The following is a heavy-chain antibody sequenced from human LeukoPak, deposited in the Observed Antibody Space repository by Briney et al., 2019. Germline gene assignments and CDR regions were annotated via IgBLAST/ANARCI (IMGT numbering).Heavy chain of an antibody. CDR3: ARDYVLLWFGNRRPARNDAFDI. CDR2: ISSSSSTI. D-gene: IGHD3-10*01. J-gene: IGHJ3*02. Sequence: PGGSLRLSCAASGFTFRNYNMNWVRQAPGKGLEWVSYISSSSSTIYYADSVKGRFTISRDNAKNSLYLQMNSLRAEDTAVYYCARDYVLLWFGNRRPARNDAFDIWGQGTMVTVSS. V-gene: IGHV3-48*01. CDR1: GFTFRNYN.